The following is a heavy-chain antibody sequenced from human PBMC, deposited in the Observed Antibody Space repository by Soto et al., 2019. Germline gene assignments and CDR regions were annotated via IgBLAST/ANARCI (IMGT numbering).Heavy chain of an antibody. Sequence: ASVKVSCKASGYTFTSYYLHWVRQAPGQGLEWMGIINPSDGTTSYAQTFQGRVTMTRDTSTSTVYMELSSLKSEDMAVYYCAKGYGRYGRYFSGWYYFDDWGPGTGVTVAS. V-gene: IGHV1-46*01. D-gene: IGHD6-19*01. CDR1: GYTFTSYY. CDR2: INPSDGTT. CDR3: AKGYGRYGRYFSGWYYFDD. J-gene: IGHJ4*02.